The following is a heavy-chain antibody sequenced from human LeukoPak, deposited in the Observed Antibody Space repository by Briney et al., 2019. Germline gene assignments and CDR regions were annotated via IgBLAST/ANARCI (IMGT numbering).Heavy chain of an antibody. V-gene: IGHV4-34*01. J-gene: IGHJ4*02. CDR3: ARGYQLLFRDNCFDY. Sequence: NPSETLSLTCAVYGGSFSGYYWSWVRQPPGKGLEWIGEINHSGSTNYNPSLKSRVTISVDTSKNQFSLKLSSVTAADTAVYYCARGYQLLFRDNCFDYWDQGTLVTVSS. D-gene: IGHD2-2*01. CDR2: INHSGST. CDR1: GGSFSGYY.